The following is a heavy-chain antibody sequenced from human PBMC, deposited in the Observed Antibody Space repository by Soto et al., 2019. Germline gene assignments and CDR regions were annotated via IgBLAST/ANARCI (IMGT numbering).Heavy chain of an antibody. J-gene: IGHJ4*02. V-gene: IGHV4-59*08. D-gene: IGHD1-1*01. Sequence: QVQLQESGPGLVKPSETLFLTCTVSAGSISSYYWSWIRQPPGRGLEWIGYIYYSGSTNYNTSLKSRVTISVDTSKNQFSLKLSSVTAAYTAVYYCARRYGYSFDYWGQGTLVTVSS. CDR1: AGSISSYY. CDR2: IYYSGST. CDR3: ARRYGYSFDY.